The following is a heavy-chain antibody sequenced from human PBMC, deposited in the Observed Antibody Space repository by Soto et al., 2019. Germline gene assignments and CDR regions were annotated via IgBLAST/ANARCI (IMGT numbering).Heavy chain of an antibody. D-gene: IGHD6-6*01. V-gene: IGHV4-39*07. J-gene: IGHJ4*02. CDR1: GGSISSSSYY. CDR3: ARGWPKGSSSTYYFDY. Sequence: SETLSLTCTVSGGSISSSSYYWGWIRQPPGKGLGWIGSIYYSGSTYYNPSLKSRVTISVDTSKNQFSLKLSSVTAADTAVYYCARGWPKGSSSTYYFDYWGQGTLGTVS. CDR2: IYYSGST.